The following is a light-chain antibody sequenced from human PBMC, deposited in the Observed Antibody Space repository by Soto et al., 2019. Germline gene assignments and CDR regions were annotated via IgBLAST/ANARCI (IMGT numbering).Light chain of an antibody. CDR1: SSNLGAGYL. V-gene: IGLV1-40*01. J-gene: IGLJ1*01. CDR3: QSYDSSLSGYV. CDR2: DNN. Sequence: QSVLTQPPSVSGAPGHRVTISCTGTSSNLGAGYLVHWYQQLPGTAPKLLIYDNNNRPSGVPDRFSGSKSGTSASLAITGLHVEDEADYYCQSYDSSLSGYVFGPGTKLTVL.